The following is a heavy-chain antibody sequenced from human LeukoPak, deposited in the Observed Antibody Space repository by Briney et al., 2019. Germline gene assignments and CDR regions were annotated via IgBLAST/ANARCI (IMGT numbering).Heavy chain of an antibody. Sequence: SETLSLTCTVSGYSISSGYYWGWIRQPPGKGLEWIGSIYHSGSTYYNPSLKSRVTISVDTSKNQFSLKLSSVTAADTAVYYCASKGLVSHDAFDIWGQGTMVTVSS. J-gene: IGHJ3*02. V-gene: IGHV4-38-2*02. CDR1: GYSISSGYY. CDR2: IYHSGST. CDR3: ASKGLVSHDAFDI.